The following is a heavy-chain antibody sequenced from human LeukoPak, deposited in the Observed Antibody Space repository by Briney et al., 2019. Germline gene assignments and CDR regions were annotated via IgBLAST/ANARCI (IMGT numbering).Heavy chain of an antibody. D-gene: IGHD2-15*01. CDR3: ARDIVVVVAATYGMDV. CDR1: GFTFSSYG. CDR2: IWYDGSNK. V-gene: IGHV3-33*01. J-gene: IGHJ6*02. Sequence: PGRSLRLSCAASGFTFSSYGMHWVRQAPGKGLEWVAVIWYDGSNKYYADSVKGRFTISRDNSKNTLYLQMNSLRAEDTAVYYCARDIVVVVAATYGMDVWGQGTTVTVSS.